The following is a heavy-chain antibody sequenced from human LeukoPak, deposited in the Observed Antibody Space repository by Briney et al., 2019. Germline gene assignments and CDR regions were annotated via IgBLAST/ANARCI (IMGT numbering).Heavy chain of an antibody. J-gene: IGHJ4*02. Sequence: GASVKVSCKASGYTFTSYGMHWVRQAPGKGLEWVSAISGSGGSTYYADSVKGRFTISRDNSKNTLYLQMNSLRAEDTAVYYCAKPHPPYYDFWSGYLDWGQGTLVTVSS. V-gene: IGHV3-23*01. CDR3: AKPHPPYYDFWSGYLD. CDR2: ISGSGGST. CDR1: GYTFTSYG. D-gene: IGHD3-3*01.